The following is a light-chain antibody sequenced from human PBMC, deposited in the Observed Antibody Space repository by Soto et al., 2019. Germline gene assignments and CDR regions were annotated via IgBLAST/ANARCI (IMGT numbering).Light chain of an antibody. J-gene: IGKJ2*01. V-gene: IGKV1-12*01. Sequence: DIHMTQSPSSVSASVGDRVTITCRASQDIRSWLAWYQHKPGKAPNLLIFDASTLQSGVPSRFSGSGSGTYFTLAISSMQPEDFATYYCQKANSFPYTFGQGTKVDIK. CDR2: DAS. CDR3: QKANSFPYT. CDR1: QDIRSW.